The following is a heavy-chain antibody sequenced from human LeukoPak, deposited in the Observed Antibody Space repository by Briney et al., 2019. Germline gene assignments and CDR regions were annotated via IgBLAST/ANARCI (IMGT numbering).Heavy chain of an antibody. CDR1: GFTFSSYS. CDR3: ARDLKYYDSSGFDY. D-gene: IGHD3-22*01. J-gene: IGHJ4*02. CDR2: ISSSSSYI. Sequence: GGSLRLSCATSGFTFSSYSMNWVRPAPGKGLEWVSCISSSSSYIYYTDSVKGRFTISRDNAKNSLNLQMNSLRAEDTAVYYCARDLKYYDSSGFDYWGQGTLVTVSS. V-gene: IGHV3-21*01.